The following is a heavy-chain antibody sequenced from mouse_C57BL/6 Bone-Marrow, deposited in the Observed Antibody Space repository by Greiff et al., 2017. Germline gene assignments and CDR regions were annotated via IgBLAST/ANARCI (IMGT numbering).Heavy chain of an antibody. CDR2: ISSGSSTI. J-gene: IGHJ3*01. V-gene: IGHV5-17*01. CDR1: GFTFSDYG. D-gene: IGHD1-1*01. CDR3: ARPYYYGSSPWFAY. Sequence: EVNVVESGGGLVKPGGSLKLSCAASGFTFSDYGMHWVRQAPEKGLEWVAYISSGSSTIYYADTVKGRFTISRDNAKNTLFLQMTSLRSEDTAMYYCARPYYYGSSPWFAYWGQGTLVTVSA.